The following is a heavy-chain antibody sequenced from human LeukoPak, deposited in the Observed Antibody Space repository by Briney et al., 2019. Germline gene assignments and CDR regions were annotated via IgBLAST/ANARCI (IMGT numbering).Heavy chain of an antibody. Sequence: SETLSLTCTVSGGSISSSNYYWGWIRQPPGKGLEWIGSIYYSGSTYYNPSLKSRVTMSVDTSKNQFSLNLNSVTAADTAVYYCARFMAATAYCFDYWGQGTLVTVSS. CDR3: ARFMAATAYCFDY. J-gene: IGHJ4*02. CDR2: IYYSGST. CDR1: GGSISSSNYY. V-gene: IGHV4-39*01. D-gene: IGHD6-13*01.